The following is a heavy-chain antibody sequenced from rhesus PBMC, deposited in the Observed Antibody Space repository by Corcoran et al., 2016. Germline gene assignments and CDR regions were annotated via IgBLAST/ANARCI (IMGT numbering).Heavy chain of an antibody. CDR1: GGSISRSH. J-gene: IGHJ4*01. Sequence: QLQLQESGPGLVKPSETLSVTCAVSGGSISRSHWSWIRQAPGKGLEWIGYIYGSGSSTNYNPSLKSRVTLSVDTSKNQLSLKLSSVTTADTAVYYCAREGPGSSYFDYWGQGVLVTVSS. D-gene: IGHD4-29*01. V-gene: IGHV4-169*02. CDR3: AREGPGSSYFDY. CDR2: IYGSGSST.